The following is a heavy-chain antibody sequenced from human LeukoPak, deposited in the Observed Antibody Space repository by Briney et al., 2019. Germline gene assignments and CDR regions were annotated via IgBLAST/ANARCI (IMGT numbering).Heavy chain of an antibody. CDR1: GYSFTSYY. Sequence: ASAKVSCKASGYSFTSYYIHWVRQAPGQGLEWMGIINPGTGSTTYAQKFQGRVTMTRDTSTSTVYMELNSLTSEDTAVYYCARDHSVDFWSSYYPGGWFDPWGQGTLVTVSS. CDR3: ARDHSVDFWSSYYPGGWFDP. J-gene: IGHJ5*02. D-gene: IGHD3-3*01. CDR2: INPGTGST. V-gene: IGHV1-46*01.